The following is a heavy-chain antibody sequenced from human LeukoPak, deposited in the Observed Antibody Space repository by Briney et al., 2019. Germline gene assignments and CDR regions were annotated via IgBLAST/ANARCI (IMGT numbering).Heavy chain of an antibody. CDR2: INPNSGGT. CDR3: ARVTLCGGDCYYYYYYGMDV. V-gene: IGHV1-2*02. J-gene: IGHJ6*02. Sequence: GASVKVSCKASGYTFTGYYMHWVRQAPGQGLEWMGWINPNSGGTNYAQKFQGRVTMTRDTSISTAYMELSRLRSEDTAVYYCARVTLCGGDCYYYYYYGMDVWGQGTTVTVSS. D-gene: IGHD2-21*02. CDR1: GYTFTGYY.